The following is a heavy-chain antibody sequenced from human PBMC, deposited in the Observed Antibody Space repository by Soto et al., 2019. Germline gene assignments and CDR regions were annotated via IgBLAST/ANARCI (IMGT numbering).Heavy chain of an antibody. Sequence: GGSLRLSCAASGFTFSSYAMHWVRQAPGKGLEWVAVISYDGSNKYYADSVKGRFTISRDNSKNTLYLQMNSLRAEDTAVYYCASGGITSEYSSSDLDYWGQGTLVTVSS. D-gene: IGHD6-6*01. V-gene: IGHV3-30-3*01. CDR1: GFTFSSYA. CDR3: ASGGITSEYSSSDLDY. J-gene: IGHJ4*02. CDR2: ISYDGSNK.